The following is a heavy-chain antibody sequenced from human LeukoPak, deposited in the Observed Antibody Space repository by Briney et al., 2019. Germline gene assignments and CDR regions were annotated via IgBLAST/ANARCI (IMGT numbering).Heavy chain of an antibody. CDR3: ARGVAHYDFWSGYSVRYYYYMDV. CDR2: IYHSGST. CDR1: GYSISSGYY. J-gene: IGHJ6*03. D-gene: IGHD3-3*01. V-gene: IGHV4-38-2*01. Sequence: SETLSLTCAVSGYSISSGYYWGWIRQPPGKGLEWIGSIYHSGSTYYNPSLKSRVTISVDTSKNQFSLKLSSVTAADTAVYYCARGVAHYDFWSGYSVRYYYYMDVWGKGTTVTVSS.